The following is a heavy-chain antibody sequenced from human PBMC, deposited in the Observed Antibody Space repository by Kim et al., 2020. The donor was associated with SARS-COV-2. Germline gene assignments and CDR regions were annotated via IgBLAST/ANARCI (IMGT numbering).Heavy chain of an antibody. J-gene: IGHJ4*02. V-gene: IGHV4-59*01. CDR2: IYYSGST. CDR1: GDSISSYY. D-gene: IGHD5-18*01. Sequence: SETLSLTCTVSGDSISSYYWSWIRQPPGKGLEWIGYIYYSGSTNYNPSLKRRVTISVDTSKNQFSLKLSSMTAADTAVYYCARGQLWFDYWGQGTLVTVS. CDR3: ARGQLWFDY.